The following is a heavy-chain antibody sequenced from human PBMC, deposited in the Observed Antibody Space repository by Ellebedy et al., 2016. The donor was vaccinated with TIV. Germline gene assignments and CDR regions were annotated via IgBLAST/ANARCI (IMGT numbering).Heavy chain of an antibody. J-gene: IGHJ4*02. CDR1: GYTFTGYY. CDR3: ARGGSSTWYAPGAY. V-gene: IGHV1-2*02. CDR2: INPNSGGT. Sequence: ASVKVSCKASGYTFTGYYMNWVRQAPGQGLEWMGWINPNSGGTNYAQKFQGRVTMTRDTSISTAYMELSRLRSDDPAVYYCARGGSSTWYAPGAYWGQGTLVTVSS. D-gene: IGHD6-13*01.